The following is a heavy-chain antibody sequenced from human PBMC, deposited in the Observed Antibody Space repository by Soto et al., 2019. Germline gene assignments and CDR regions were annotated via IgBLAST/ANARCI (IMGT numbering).Heavy chain of an antibody. J-gene: IGHJ6*02. Sequence: QVRLVQSGAAVKRPGSSVKVSCKASGGTFSSYTISWVRQAPGQGLEWMGGTIPIFGTATYAQKFQDRVTIRGDDSTAKAYMEGTSLQSEHTALYFCATRGPGANIYYYYHMDVWGQGTTVTVFS. V-gene: IGHV1-69*01. CDR3: ATRGPGANIYYYYHMDV. CDR1: GGTFSSYT. CDR2: TIPIFGTA.